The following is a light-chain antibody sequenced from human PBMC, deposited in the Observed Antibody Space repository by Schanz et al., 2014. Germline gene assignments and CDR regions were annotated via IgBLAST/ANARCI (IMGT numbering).Light chain of an antibody. CDR1: SSNIGAGYD. J-gene: IGLJ2*01. CDR3: QSYDSSLTGSV. V-gene: IGLV1-40*01. CDR2: ANN. Sequence: QSVLTQPPSVSGAPGQRVTISCTGSSSNIGAGYDVHWYQQFPGTAPKLLIYANNNRPSGVPDRFSASKSDTSASLAITGLQAEDEADYYCQSYDSSLTGSVFGGGTKLTVL.